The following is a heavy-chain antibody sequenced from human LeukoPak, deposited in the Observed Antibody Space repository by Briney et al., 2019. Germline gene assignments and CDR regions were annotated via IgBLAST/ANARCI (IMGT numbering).Heavy chain of an antibody. V-gene: IGHV3-30*03. CDR1: GFTFSTQW. CDR3: ARQGYDYVWGSYRYEFGYFQH. Sequence: GGSLRLSCEASGFTFSTQWMSWVRQAPGKGLEWVAVISYDGSNKYYADSVKGRFTISRDNSKNTLYLQMNSLRAEDTAVYYCARQGYDYVWGSYRYEFGYFQHWGQGTLVTVSS. D-gene: IGHD3-16*02. CDR2: ISYDGSNK. J-gene: IGHJ1*01.